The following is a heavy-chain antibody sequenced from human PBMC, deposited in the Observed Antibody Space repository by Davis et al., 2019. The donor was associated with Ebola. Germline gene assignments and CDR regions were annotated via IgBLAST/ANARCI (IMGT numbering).Heavy chain of an antibody. V-gene: IGHV3-23*01. J-gene: IGHJ3*02. CDR3: ARVQAYYDSSGYYSDAFDI. Sequence: GGSLRLSCAASGFIFSSYVMSWVRQAPGKGLEWVSTLGTSADTYYADSVKGRFTISRDNAKNTLYLQMNSLRGEDTAVYYCARVQAYYDSSGYYSDAFDIWGQGTMVTVSS. D-gene: IGHD3-22*01. CDR1: GFIFSSYV. CDR2: LGTSADT.